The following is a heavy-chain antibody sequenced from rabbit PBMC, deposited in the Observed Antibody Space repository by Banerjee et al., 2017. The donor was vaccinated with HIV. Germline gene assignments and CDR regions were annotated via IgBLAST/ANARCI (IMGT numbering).Heavy chain of an antibody. Sequence: QSLEESGGDLVKPGASLTLTCTASGFSFSSSYYMCWVRQAPGKGLEWIACIYTRTNSAYYATWVNGRVTISRTSSTTVTLQMTSLTAADTATYFCARDLAGVIGWNFGVWGPGTLVTVS. CDR3: ARDLAGVIGWNFGV. CDR2: IYTRTNSA. V-gene: IGHV1S40*01. J-gene: IGHJ4*01. D-gene: IGHD4-1*01. CDR1: GFSFSSSYY.